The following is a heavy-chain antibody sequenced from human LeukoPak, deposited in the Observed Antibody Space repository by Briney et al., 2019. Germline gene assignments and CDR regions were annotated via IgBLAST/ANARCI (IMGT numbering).Heavy chain of an antibody. Sequence: ASVKVSCKASGYTFTSYGITWVRQAPGQGLEWMGWISAYNGNTNYAQKVQGRVTMTTDTSTSTAYMELRSLRSDDAAVYYCARVSHYYGSEIEYWGQGTLVTVSS. V-gene: IGHV1-18*01. CDR1: GYTFTSYG. D-gene: IGHD3-10*01. CDR2: ISAYNGNT. J-gene: IGHJ4*02. CDR3: ARVSHYYGSEIEY.